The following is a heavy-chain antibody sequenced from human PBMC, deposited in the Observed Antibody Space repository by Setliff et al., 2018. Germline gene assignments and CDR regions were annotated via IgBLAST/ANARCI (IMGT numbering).Heavy chain of an antibody. Sequence: PSETLSLTCTVSGDSISSRRNYWGWFRQPAGKELEWIGQIYTSWSTNYNPSLKGRVTISVDTSKNQVSLKMNFVTAADTAVYYCARGGVLGTGDFDYWGQGTLVTVSS. CDR2: IYTSWST. CDR1: GDSISSRRNY. D-gene: IGHD3-16*01. CDR3: ARGGVLGTGDFDY. V-gene: IGHV4-61*09. J-gene: IGHJ4*02.